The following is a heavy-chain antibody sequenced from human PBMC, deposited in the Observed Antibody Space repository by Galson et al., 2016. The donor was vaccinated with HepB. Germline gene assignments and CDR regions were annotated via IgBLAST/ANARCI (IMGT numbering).Heavy chain of an antibody. CDR2: IYYDGTT. V-gene: IGHV4-39*01. D-gene: IGHD3-9*01. CDR3: ARRIRRYFDWSVDS. CDR1: GASIRSTTYY. Sequence: SETLSLTCAVSGASIRSTTYYWGWIRQPPGKGLEWIVSIYYDGTTYYNPSLRSRVTISADTSKNQLSLKLTSVTATDTAVYYCARRIRRYFDWSVDSWGQGTLVTVSS. J-gene: IGHJ4*02.